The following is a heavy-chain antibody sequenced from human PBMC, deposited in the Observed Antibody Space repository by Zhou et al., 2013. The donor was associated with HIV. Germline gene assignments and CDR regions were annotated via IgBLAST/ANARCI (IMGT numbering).Heavy chain of an antibody. Sequence: QVQLVQSGAEVKKPGASVKVSCKASGYTFTSYDINWVRQATGQGLEWMGWMNPNSGNTGYAQKFQGRVTITRNTSISTAYMELSSLRSEDTAVYYCARRRFISSGSGSPRTYFDYVGPREPWSPSP. CDR2: MNPNSGNT. CDR3: ARRRFISSGSGSPRTYFDY. CDR1: GYTFTSYD. V-gene: IGHV1-8*03. J-gene: IGHJ4*02. D-gene: IGHD3-10*01.